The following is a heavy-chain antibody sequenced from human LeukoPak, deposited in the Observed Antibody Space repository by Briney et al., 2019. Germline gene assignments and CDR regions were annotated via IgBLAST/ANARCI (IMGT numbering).Heavy chain of an antibody. J-gene: IGHJ6*03. Sequence: SETLSLTCTVSGGSISSGGYYWSWIRQHPGKGLEWIGYIYYSGSTYYNPSLKSRVTISVDTSKNQFSLKLSSVTAADTAVYYCARVPRVGDYIWARPGIYYYMDVWGKGTTVTVSS. V-gene: IGHV4-31*03. D-gene: IGHD3-16*01. CDR3: ARVPRVGDYIWARPGIYYYMDV. CDR1: GGSISSGGYY. CDR2: IYYSGST.